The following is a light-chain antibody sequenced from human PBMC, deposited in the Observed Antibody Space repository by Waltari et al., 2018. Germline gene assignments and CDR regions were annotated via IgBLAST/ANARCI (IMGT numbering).Light chain of an antibody. Sequence: EIVMTQSPATLSVSPGERATLSCRASQSIRTSLAWYQQTPGQPPRLLIHGASTRATGIPGRFCGSGSVTDFTLSISSLQSADFAVYYCQQYDNWPPWTFGPGTRVEVK. CDR1: QSIRTS. CDR2: GAS. V-gene: IGKV3-15*01. J-gene: IGKJ1*01. CDR3: QQYDNWPPWT.